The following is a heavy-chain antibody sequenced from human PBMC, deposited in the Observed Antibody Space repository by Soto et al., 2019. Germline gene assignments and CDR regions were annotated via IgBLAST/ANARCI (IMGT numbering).Heavy chain of an antibody. V-gene: IGHV3-23*01. Sequence: GSLRLSCASSGFTFSSYAMSWVRQAPGKGLEWVSAISGSGGSTYYADSVKGRFTISRDNSKNTLYLQMNSLRAEDTAVYYCAKVILGAAGHFDYWGQRTLVTGSS. J-gene: IGHJ4*02. CDR3: AKVILGAAGHFDY. CDR1: GFTFSSYA. CDR2: ISGSGGST. D-gene: IGHD6-13*01.